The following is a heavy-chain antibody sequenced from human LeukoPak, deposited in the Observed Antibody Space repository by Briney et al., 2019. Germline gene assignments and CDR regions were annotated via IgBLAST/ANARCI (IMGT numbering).Heavy chain of an antibody. J-gene: IGHJ4*02. Sequence: SQTLSLTCAVSGGSISSGGYSWSWIRQPPGKGLEWIGYIYHSGSTYYNPSLKSRVTISVDRSKNQFSLKLSSVTAADTAVYYCARGYEWELLPFDYWGQGTLVTVSS. V-gene: IGHV4-30-2*01. CDR1: GGSISSGGYS. CDR3: ARGYEWELLPFDY. CDR2: IYHSGST. D-gene: IGHD1-26*01.